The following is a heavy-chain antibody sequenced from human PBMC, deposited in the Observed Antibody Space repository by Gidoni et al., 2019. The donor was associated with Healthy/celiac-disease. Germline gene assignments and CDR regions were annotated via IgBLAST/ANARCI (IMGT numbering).Heavy chain of an antibody. CDR3: ARGNDILTGYRGLFDY. D-gene: IGHD3-9*01. J-gene: IGHJ4*02. Sequence: QVQLVESGGGVVQPGRSLRRSCEASGFTFSSYGMHWVRQAPGKGLGWVAVIWYYGSNKYYADSVKGRFTISRDNSKNTLYLQMNSLRAEDTAVYYCARGNDILTGYRGLFDYWGQGTLVTVSS. CDR1: GFTFSSYG. V-gene: IGHV3-33*01. CDR2: IWYYGSNK.